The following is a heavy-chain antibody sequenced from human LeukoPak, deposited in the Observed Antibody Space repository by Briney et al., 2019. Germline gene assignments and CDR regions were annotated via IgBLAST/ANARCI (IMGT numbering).Heavy chain of an antibody. CDR2: IYYSGST. CDR1: GGSISSSSYY. Sequence: SETLSLTCTVSGGSISSSSYYWGWIRQPPGKGLEWIGSIYYSGSTYYNPSLKSRVTISVDTSKNQFSLKLSSVTAADTAVYYCASYYYDSSGYYFGGSAVAFDIWGQGTMVTVSS. D-gene: IGHD3-22*01. V-gene: IGHV4-39*07. CDR3: ASYYYDSSGYYFGGSAVAFDI. J-gene: IGHJ3*02.